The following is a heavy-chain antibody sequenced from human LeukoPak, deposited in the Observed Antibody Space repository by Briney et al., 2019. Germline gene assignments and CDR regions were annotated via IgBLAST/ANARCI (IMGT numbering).Heavy chain of an antibody. J-gene: IGHJ4*02. CDR1: GGSISSGDYY. D-gene: IGHD3-3*01. V-gene: IGHV4-30-4*01. Sequence: PSQTLSLTCTVSGGSISSGDYYWSWIRQPPGKGLEWIGYIYYSGSTYYNPSLKSRVTISVDTSKNQFSLKLSSVTAADTAVYYCARVSAENYDFWSGYSYYFDYWGQGTLVTVSS. CDR2: IYYSGST. CDR3: ARVSAENYDFWSGYSYYFDY.